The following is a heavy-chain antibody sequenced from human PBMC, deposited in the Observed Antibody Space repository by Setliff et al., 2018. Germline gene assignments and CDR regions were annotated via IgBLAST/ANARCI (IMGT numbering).Heavy chain of an antibody. J-gene: IGHJ4*02. CDR3: ARHFYPPDFFAH. Sequence: LTCSASGVDVIERLYYWSWVRQSPGKGLEWIGTRYYTGTTFYNPSLESRVAVSLDASEKKFSLNLRSVTTADTAVYYCARHFYPPDFFAHWGQGLLVTVSS. CDR1: GVDVIERLYY. D-gene: IGHD3-3*01. V-gene: IGHV4-39*01. CDR2: RYYTGTT.